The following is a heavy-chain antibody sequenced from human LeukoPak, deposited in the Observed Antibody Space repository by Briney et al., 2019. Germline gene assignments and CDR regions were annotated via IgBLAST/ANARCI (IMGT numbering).Heavy chain of an antibody. Sequence: GGSLRLSCAASGFTFSSYAMSWVRQAPGKGLEWVSAISGSGGSTYYADSVKGRFTISRDNSKNTLYLQMNSLRAEDTAVYYCAKGTGGITMVRGVMKGNAFDIWGQGTMVTVSS. CDR2: ISGSGGST. J-gene: IGHJ3*02. CDR3: AKGTGGITMVRGVMKGNAFDI. D-gene: IGHD3-10*01. CDR1: GFTFSSYA. V-gene: IGHV3-23*01.